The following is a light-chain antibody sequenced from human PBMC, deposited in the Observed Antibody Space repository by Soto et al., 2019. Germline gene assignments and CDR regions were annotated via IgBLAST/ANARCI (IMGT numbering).Light chain of an antibody. CDR3: SSYSATNTLV. CDR1: SSDVGDYPY. J-gene: IGLJ1*01. CDR2: EVT. Sequence: QSVLTQPASVSGSPGQSITISCTGTSSDVGDYPYVSWYQQHPGKVPKLIIYEVTNRTYGVTSRFSGSKSENTASLTISGLQAEDEADYYCSSYSATNTLVFGSGTKVTVL. V-gene: IGLV2-14*01.